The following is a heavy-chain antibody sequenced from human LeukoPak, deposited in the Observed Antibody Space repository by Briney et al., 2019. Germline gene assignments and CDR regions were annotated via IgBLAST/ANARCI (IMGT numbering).Heavy chain of an antibody. CDR1: GGTFSSYA. Sequence: SVKVSCKASGGTFSSYAISWVRQAPGQGLEWMGRIIPILGIANYAQKFQGRVTITADKSTSTAYMELSSLRSEDTAVYYCARDGRGYSTNWFDPWGQGTLVTVSS. J-gene: IGHJ5*02. V-gene: IGHV1-69*04. CDR3: ARDGRGYSTNWFDP. CDR2: IIPILGIA. D-gene: IGHD5-18*01.